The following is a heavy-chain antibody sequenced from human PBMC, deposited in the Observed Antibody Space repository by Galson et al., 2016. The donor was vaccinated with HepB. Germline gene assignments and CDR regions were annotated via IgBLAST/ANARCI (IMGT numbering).Heavy chain of an antibody. J-gene: IGHJ2*01. CDR3: AKEATATTGAKTKRVWYFDL. CDR2: ISYDGSNK. D-gene: IGHD1-7*01. Sequence: SLRLSCATSGFSFSSYGMHWVRQAPGKGLEWVAVISYDGSNKYYADSVKGRFTISRDNSKNTLYLQMNSLRDEDTAVYYCAKEATATTGAKTKRVWYFDLWGRGTLVTVSS. CDR1: GFSFSSYG. V-gene: IGHV3-30*18.